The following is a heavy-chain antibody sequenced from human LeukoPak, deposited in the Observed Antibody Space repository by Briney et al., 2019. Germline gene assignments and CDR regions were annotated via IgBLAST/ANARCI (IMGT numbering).Heavy chain of an antibody. V-gene: IGHV3-21*01. Sequence: GGSLRLSCATSGFTFSSYSMNWIRPTPGKGLEWVSSISSSTRYISYTHSLTGPYTISRDNTKSALYLQINSPRSYDTRVYYCVRPSDYSHYVSGMDVPLQGTTLTVS. D-gene: IGHD4-11*01. CDR1: GFTFSSYS. CDR3: VRPSDYSHYVSGMDV. J-gene: IGHJ6*02. CDR2: ISSSTRYI.